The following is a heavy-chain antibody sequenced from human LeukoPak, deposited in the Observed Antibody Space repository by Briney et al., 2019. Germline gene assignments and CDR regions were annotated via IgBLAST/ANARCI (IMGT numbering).Heavy chain of an antibody. Sequence: GGSLRLSCAASGFTFSSYWMHWVRQAPGKGLVWVSRINSDGSSTSYADSVRGRFTISRDNAMNTLYLQMNSLRAEDTAVYYCAKGGYPAEQPPTGYMDVWGKGTTVTISS. CDR3: AKGGYPAEQPPTGYMDV. D-gene: IGHD5-12*01. V-gene: IGHV3-74*01. CDR2: INSDGSST. CDR1: GFTFSSYW. J-gene: IGHJ6*03.